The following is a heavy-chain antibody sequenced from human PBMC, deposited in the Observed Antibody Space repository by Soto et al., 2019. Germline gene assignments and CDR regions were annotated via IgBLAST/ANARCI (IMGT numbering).Heavy chain of an antibody. CDR2: IIPIFGTA. V-gene: IGHV1-69*06. CDR1: GGTFSSYA. CDR3: ARWDTAMLSAFDI. J-gene: IGHJ3*02. D-gene: IGHD5-18*01. Sequence: GASVKVSCKASGGTFSSYAISWVRQAPGQGLEWMGGIIPIFGTANYAQKFQGRVTITADKSTSTAYMELSSLRSEDTAVYYCARWDTAMLSAFDIWGQGTMVTVSS.